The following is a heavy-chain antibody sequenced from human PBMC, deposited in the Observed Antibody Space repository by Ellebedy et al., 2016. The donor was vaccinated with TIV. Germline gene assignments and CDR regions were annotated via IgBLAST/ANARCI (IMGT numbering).Heavy chain of an antibody. CDR2: IKSKTDGGAA. CDR3: TTVYRYNDASV. D-gene: IGHD1-1*01. CDR1: GFTFSNDW. Sequence: GESLKISCAASGFTFSNDWMNWVRQAPGKGLEWVGRIKSKTDGGAADYAAPVKGRFTIQSDDSNNTLYLQRNSLKTEDTAVYFCTTVYRYNDASVWGQGTLVTVSS. V-gene: IGHV3-15*01. J-gene: IGHJ4*02.